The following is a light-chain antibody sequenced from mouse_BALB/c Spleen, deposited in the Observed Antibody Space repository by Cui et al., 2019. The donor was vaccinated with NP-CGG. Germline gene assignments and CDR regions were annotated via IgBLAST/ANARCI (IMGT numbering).Light chain of an antibody. J-gene: IGLJ1*01. Sequence: QGVFTQESALTTSPGETVTLTCRSSIGAVTTSNYANWVQEKPDHLFTGLIGGTNNRAPGVPARFSGSLIGDKAALTITGAQTEDEAIYFCALWYSNHWVFGGGTKLTVL. CDR1: IGAVTTSNY. CDR2: GTN. CDR3: ALWYSNHWV. V-gene: IGLV1*01.